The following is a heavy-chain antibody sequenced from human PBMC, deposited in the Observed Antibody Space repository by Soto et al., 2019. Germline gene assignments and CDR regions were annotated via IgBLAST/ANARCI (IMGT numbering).Heavy chain of an antibody. V-gene: IGHV1-69*06. CDR1: GGTFSSYA. CDR3: ARDYDILTGSPDY. CDR2: IIPIFGTA. J-gene: IGHJ4*02. Sequence: SVKVSCKASGGTFSSYAISWVRQAPGQGLEWMGGIIPIFGTANYAQKFQGRVTITADKSTSTAYMELSSLRSEDTAVYYCARDYDILTGSPDYWGQGTLVTVSS. D-gene: IGHD3-9*01.